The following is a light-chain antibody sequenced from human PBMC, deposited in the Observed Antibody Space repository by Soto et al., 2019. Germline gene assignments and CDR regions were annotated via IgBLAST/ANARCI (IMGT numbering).Light chain of an antibody. CDR2: DVS. J-gene: IGLJ1*01. V-gene: IGLV2-14*01. CDR3: ISYTSSSTLDV. Sequence: QSALTQPASVSGSPGQSITISCTGTSSDVGGYNYVSWYQQHPGKAPKRMIYDVSNRPSGASNRFSGSKTGNTASLTISRREAEDDADYYCISYTSSSTLDVVGTGTKLTVL. CDR1: SSDVGGYNY.